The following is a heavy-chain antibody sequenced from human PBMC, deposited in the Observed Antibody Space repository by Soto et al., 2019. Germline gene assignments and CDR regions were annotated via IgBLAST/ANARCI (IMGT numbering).Heavy chain of an antibody. V-gene: IGHV1-8*01. Sequence: QVQLVQSGAEVKKPGASVKVSCKASGYTFTSYDINWVRQATGQGLEWMGWMNPNSGNTGYAQKFQGRVTMTRNTSISTAYMELSSLRSEDTAVYYCARGREKLRFLEWLSSKYYFDYWGQGTLVTVSS. D-gene: IGHD3-3*01. CDR1: GYTFTSYD. CDR2: MNPNSGNT. J-gene: IGHJ4*02. CDR3: ARGREKLRFLEWLSSKYYFDY.